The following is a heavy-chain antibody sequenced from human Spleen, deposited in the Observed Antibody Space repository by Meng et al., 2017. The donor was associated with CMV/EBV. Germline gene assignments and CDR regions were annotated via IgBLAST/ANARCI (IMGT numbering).Heavy chain of an antibody. Sequence: ASVKVSCKASGNTLITYGISWVRQAPGQGLEWMGWISAYNGNTKIGQKFQGRVTMTTDTSTSTAYMELRSLRSDDTAVYYCARGNDFWSGPSHDYYYHGMDVWGQGTTVTVSS. CDR3: ARGNDFWSGPSHDYYYHGMDV. CDR1: GNTLITYG. D-gene: IGHD3-3*01. CDR2: ISAYNGNT. J-gene: IGHJ6*02. V-gene: IGHV1-18*01.